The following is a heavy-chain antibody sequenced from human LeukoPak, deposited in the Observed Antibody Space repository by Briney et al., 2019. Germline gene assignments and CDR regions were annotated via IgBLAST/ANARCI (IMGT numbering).Heavy chain of an antibody. D-gene: IGHD3-22*01. CDR2: ISSSGSTI. CDR1: GFTFSDYY. J-gene: IGHJ5*02. CDR3: ARDLGDYDFEGNWFDP. Sequence: PGGSLRLSWAASGFTFSDYYMSWIRQAPGKGLEWVSYISSSGSTIYYADSVKGRFTISRDNAKNSLYLQMNSLRAEDTAVYYCARDLGDYDFEGNWFDPWGQGTLVTVSS. V-gene: IGHV3-11*01.